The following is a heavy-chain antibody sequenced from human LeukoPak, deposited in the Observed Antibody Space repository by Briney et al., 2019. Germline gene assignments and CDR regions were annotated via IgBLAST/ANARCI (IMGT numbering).Heavy chain of an antibody. J-gene: IGHJ4*02. CDR2: ISSVGTTV. CDR1: GFNFSSYE. Sequence: SGGSLRLSCAASGFNFSSYEMNWVRQAPGKGLEWVSYISSVGTTVYYADFVKGRFTISRDNAKNSLHLQLNSLRVEDTAVYYCARDRGLGEPDYWGQGTLVTVSS. D-gene: IGHD3-10*01. CDR3: ARDRGLGEPDY. V-gene: IGHV3-48*03.